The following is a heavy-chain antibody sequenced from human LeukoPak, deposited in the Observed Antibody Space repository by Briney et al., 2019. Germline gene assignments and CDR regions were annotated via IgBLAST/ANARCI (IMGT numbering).Heavy chain of an antibody. Sequence: PGESLRLSCAASGFTFSSYWRHWVRQAPGKGLVWVSRINSDGSSTSYADSVKGRFTISRDNAKNTLFLQMNSLRAEDTAVYYCARVPSSYGDYVHDLCDYWGQGTPVTVSS. CDR2: INSDGSST. V-gene: IGHV3-74*01. J-gene: IGHJ4*02. CDR1: GFTFSSYW. D-gene: IGHD4-17*01. CDR3: ARVPSSYGDYVHDLCDY.